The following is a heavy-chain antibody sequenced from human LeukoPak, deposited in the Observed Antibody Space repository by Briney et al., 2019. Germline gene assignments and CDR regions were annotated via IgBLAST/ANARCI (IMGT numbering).Heavy chain of an antibody. CDR1: GFTFSSYS. J-gene: IGHJ4*02. CDR3: ARERVGATSSGGFDY. D-gene: IGHD1-26*01. V-gene: IGHV3-21*01. Sequence: SGGSLRLSCAASGFTFSSYSMNWVRQAPGKGLEWVSSISSSSSYIYYADSVKGRFTISRDNANNSLYLQMNSLRAEDTAVHYCARERVGATSSGGFDYWGQGTLVTVSS. CDR2: ISSSSSYI.